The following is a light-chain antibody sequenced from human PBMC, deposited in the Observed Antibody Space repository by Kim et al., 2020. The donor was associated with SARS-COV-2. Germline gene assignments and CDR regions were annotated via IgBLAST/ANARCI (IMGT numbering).Light chain of an antibody. J-gene: IGLJ3*02. CDR1: SSNIGNNY. V-gene: IGLV1-51*01. Sequence: QSVLTQPPSVSAAPGQKVTISCSGSSSNIGNNYISWYQQLPGTAPKLLIYDNNKRPSGIPDRFSGCKSGTSATLGITGLQTGDEADYYCGTWDSSLSAGVFGGGTQLTVL. CDR2: DNN. CDR3: GTWDSSLSAGV.